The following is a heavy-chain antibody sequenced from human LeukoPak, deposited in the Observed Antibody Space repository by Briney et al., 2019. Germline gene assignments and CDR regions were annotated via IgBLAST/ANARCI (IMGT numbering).Heavy chain of an antibody. CDR2: IYSGGST. Sequence: GGSLRLSCAASGFTVSSNYMSWVRQAPGKGLEWVSVIYSGGSTYYADSVKGRFTISRDNSKNTLYLQMNSLRAEDTAVYYCAKPGTRASSSPEDFQHWGQGTLVTVSS. D-gene: IGHD6-13*01. J-gene: IGHJ1*01. CDR1: GFTVSSNY. CDR3: AKPGTRASSSPEDFQH. V-gene: IGHV3-53*01.